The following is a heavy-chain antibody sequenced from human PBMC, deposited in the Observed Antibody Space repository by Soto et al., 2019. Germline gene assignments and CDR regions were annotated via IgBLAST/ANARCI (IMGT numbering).Heavy chain of an antibody. CDR1: GYSFTSYW. J-gene: IGHJ6*02. D-gene: IGHD2-2*01. Sequence: GEALKISCKGSGYSFTSYWIGWVRQMPGKGMELMVIIYPGDSDTRYSTSFQGQVTISADKSIRTAYLQWSSLKASDTAMYYCARLSVPAGVYGMYXWGQGTPFTVS. CDR2: IYPGDSDT. V-gene: IGHV5-51*01. CDR3: ARLSVPAGVYGMYX.